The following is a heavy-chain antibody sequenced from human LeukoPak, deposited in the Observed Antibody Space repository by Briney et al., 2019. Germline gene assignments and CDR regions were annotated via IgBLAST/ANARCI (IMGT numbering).Heavy chain of an antibody. CDR2: ISSSGSTI. J-gene: IGHJ4*02. CDR3: ARRLGYCSSTSCYAYYYFDY. CDR1: GFTFSSYE. D-gene: IGHD2-2*01. V-gene: IGHV3-48*03. Sequence: GGSLRLSCAASGFTFSSYEMNWVRQAPGKGLEWVSYISSSGSTIYYADSVKGRFTISRDNAKNSLYLQMNSLRAESTAVYYCARRLGYCSSTSCYAYYYFDYWGQGTLVTVSS.